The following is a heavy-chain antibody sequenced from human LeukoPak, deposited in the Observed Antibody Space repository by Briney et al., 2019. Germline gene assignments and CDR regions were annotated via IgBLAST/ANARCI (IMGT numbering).Heavy chain of an antibody. CDR2: ISGNGGST. CDR3: VKLAEAGC. J-gene: IGHJ4*02. Sequence: PGGSLRLSCSASGFTFSDYAMHWVRQAPGKGLDYVSAISGNGGSTYYADSVKGRVTISRDNSKDTLYLQMGRLRAEDAAVYYCVKLAEAGCWGQGTLVTVSS. CDR1: GFTFSDYA. D-gene: IGHD2-15*01. V-gene: IGHV3-64D*09.